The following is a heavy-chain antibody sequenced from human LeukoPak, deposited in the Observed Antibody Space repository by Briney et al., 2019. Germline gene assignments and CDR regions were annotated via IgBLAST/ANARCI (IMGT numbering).Heavy chain of an antibody. Sequence: ASVKVSCKASGYTFTSYGISWVRQAPGRGLEWMGWISAYNGNTNYAQKLQGRVTMTTDTSTSTAYMELRSLRSDDTAVYYCARASYDSSSYYLYYYYYYYMDVWGKGTTVTVSS. V-gene: IGHV1-18*01. D-gene: IGHD3-22*01. CDR3: ARASYDSSSYYLYYYYYYYMDV. J-gene: IGHJ6*03. CDR1: GYTFTSYG. CDR2: ISAYNGNT.